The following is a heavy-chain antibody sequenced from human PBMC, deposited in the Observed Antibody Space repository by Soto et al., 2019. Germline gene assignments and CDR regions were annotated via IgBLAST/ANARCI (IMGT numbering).Heavy chain of an antibody. Sequence: GESLKISCKGSEYSFANQWIGWVRQMPGKGLEWMGIISPDDSDTLHSPSFQGQVTISVDKSISTVYLQWSSLKASDTAIYYCTKRLRDVSIPGSWFDPWGQGTLVTVSS. V-gene: IGHV5-51*01. J-gene: IGHJ5*02. CDR3: TKRLRDVSIPGSWFDP. CDR1: EYSFANQW. D-gene: IGHD3-10*01. CDR2: ISPDDSDT.